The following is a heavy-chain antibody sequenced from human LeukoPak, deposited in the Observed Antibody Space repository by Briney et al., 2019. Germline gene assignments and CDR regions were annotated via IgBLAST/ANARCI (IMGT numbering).Heavy chain of an antibody. J-gene: IGHJ6*03. CDR1: GFTFSSYE. D-gene: IGHD6-13*01. Sequence: GGSLRLSCAASGFTFSSYEMNWVRQAPGKGLEWVSYISSSGSTIYYADSVKGRFTISRANSENTLYLQMNNLRAEDTAVYYCARGVGIAAAPRRSGRYMDVWGKGTTVTVSS. V-gene: IGHV3-48*03. CDR2: ISSSGSTI. CDR3: ARGVGIAAAPRRSGRYMDV.